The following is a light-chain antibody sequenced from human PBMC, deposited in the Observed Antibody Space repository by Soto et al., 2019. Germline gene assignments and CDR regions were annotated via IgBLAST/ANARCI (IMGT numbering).Light chain of an antibody. CDR3: QQYNNWPLLS. J-gene: IGKJ4*01. Sequence: EIVLTQSPGTLSLSPGERATLSCRASQSVSSSYLAWYQQKPGQAPRLLIYGASSRATGIPDRFSGSGSGTDFTLTISSLQSEDFAVYYCQQYNNWPLLSFGGGTKVDIK. CDR2: GAS. V-gene: IGKV3-20*01. CDR1: QSVSSSY.